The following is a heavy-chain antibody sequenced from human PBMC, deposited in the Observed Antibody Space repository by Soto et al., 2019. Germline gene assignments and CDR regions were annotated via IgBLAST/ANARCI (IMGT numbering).Heavy chain of an antibody. J-gene: IGHJ6*03. CDR2: IRSKANSYAT. V-gene: IGHV3-73*01. D-gene: IGHD2-2*01. CDR3: TRAYCSSTSCYEDSIAAAGIIDDYYYYMDV. Sequence: EVQLVESGGGLVQPGGSLKLSCAASGFTFSGSAMHWVRQASGKGLEWVGRIRSKANSYATAYAASVKGRFTISRDDSKNTAYLQMNSLKTEDTAVYYCTRAYCSSTSCYEDSIAAAGIIDDYYYYMDVWGKGTTVTVSS. CDR1: GFTFSGSA.